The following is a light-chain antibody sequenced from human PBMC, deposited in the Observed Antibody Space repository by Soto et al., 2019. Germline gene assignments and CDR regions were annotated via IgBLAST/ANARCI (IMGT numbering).Light chain of an antibody. CDR1: ESLLHRNGNTL. CDR2: LVS. V-gene: IGKV2-28*01. CDR3: MQGLQTPRT. Sequence: DIVLTQSPLSLTVTPGESASISCTSSESLLHRNGNTLLDWYLQKPGRSPQLLIYLVSRRAPGVPDRFSGGGSGSDFTLTISRVEAEDVGVYYCMQGLQTPRTFGQGTRVEIK. J-gene: IGKJ1*01.